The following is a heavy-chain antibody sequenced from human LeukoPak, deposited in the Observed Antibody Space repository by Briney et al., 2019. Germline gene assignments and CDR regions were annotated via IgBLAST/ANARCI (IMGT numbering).Heavy chain of an antibody. V-gene: IGHV4-30-4*08. J-gene: IGHJ4*02. Sequence: PSQTLSLTCTVSGGSISSGDYYWSWIRQPPGKGLEWIGYIYYSGSTYYNPSLKSRVTISVDTSKNQFSLKLSSVTAADTAVYYCARDDYSSRYFDYWGQGTLVTVSS. CDR2: IYYSGST. CDR3: ARDDYSSRYFDY. CDR1: GGSISSGDYY. D-gene: IGHD4-11*01.